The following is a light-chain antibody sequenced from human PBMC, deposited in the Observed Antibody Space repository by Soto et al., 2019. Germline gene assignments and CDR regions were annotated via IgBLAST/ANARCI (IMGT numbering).Light chain of an antibody. J-gene: IGLJ1*01. Sequence: QSALTQPASVSGSPGQSITIFCTGTSSDIGIYNFVSWYQQHPGKAPKLMIYNVYSRPSGVSSRFSASKSGNTASLTISWLEAEDEADYYCKSYASASTYVFGTGTKLTVL. V-gene: IGLV2-14*03. CDR1: SSDIGIYNF. CDR2: NVY. CDR3: KSYASASTYV.